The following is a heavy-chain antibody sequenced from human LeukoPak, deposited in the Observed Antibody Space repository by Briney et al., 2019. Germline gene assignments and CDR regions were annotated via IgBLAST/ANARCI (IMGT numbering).Heavy chain of an antibody. CDR1: GYTFTSYA. CDR3: GRDPKLGIRGYTYGYIDS. J-gene: IGHJ4*02. Sequence: ASVKVSCKTSGYTFTSYAISWVRQAPGQGLEWMGWINTNTGNPTYAQGFAGRYVFSLDTSGSTAYLQISGLKADDTAVYYCGRDPKLGIRGYTYGYIDSWGQGTLVIVP. V-gene: IGHV7-4-1*02. CDR2: INTNTGNP. D-gene: IGHD5-18*01.